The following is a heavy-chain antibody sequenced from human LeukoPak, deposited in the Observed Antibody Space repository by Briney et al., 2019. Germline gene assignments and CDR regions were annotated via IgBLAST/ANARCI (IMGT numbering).Heavy chain of an antibody. CDR1: GFTFSSYA. D-gene: IGHD6-13*01. V-gene: IGHV3-30-3*01. CDR2: ISYDGSNK. J-gene: IGHJ4*02. Sequence: PGRSLRLSCAASGFTFSSYAMHWVRQAPGKGLEWVAVISYDGSNKYYADSVKGRFTISRDNSKNTLYLQMNSLRAEDTAVYYCARDRSRAAGGIFDYWGQGTLVTVSS. CDR3: ARDRSRAAGGIFDY.